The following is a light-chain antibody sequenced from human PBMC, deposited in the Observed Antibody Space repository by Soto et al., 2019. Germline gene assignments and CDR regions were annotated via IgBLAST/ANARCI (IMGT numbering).Light chain of an antibody. CDR2: RNN. V-gene: IGLV1-47*01. CDR1: SSNIGSNY. J-gene: IGLJ2*01. Sequence: QSVLTQPPSASGTPGQRVTISCSGSSSNIGSNYVYWYQQLPGTAPKLLIYRNNQRPSGVTDRFSGSKSGTSASLAISGLRSEDEAAYYCAAWDDSLSGLVFGGGTKVTVL. CDR3: AAWDDSLSGLV.